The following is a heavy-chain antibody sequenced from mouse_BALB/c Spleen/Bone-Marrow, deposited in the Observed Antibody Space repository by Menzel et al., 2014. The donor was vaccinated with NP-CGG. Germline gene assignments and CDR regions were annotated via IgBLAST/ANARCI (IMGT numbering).Heavy chain of an antibody. Sequence: EVQLQQSGAELVKPGASVKLSCTASGFNIKDTYMHWVKQRPEQGLEWIGRINPANGNTKSDPQFQGKATITGDTSSNSAYLQLSSLTSEDTAVYYCASYYRYDRRFAYWGQGTLVTVSA. V-gene: IGHV14-3*02. CDR3: ASYYRYDRRFAY. J-gene: IGHJ3*01. CDR1: GFNIKDTY. CDR2: INPANGNT. D-gene: IGHD2-14*01.